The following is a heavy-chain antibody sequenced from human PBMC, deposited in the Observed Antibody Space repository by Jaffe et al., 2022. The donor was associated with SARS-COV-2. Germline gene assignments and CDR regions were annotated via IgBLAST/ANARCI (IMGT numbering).Heavy chain of an antibody. D-gene: IGHD1-26*01. CDR2: IYTSGST. V-gene: IGHV4-61*02. J-gene: IGHJ3*02. CDR1: GGSISSGSYY. CDR3: ARDHRIVGVTHAFDI. Sequence: QVQLQESGPGLVKPSQTLSLTCTVSGGSISSGSYYWSWIRQPAGKGLEWIGRIYTSGSTNYNPSLKSRVTISVDTSKNQFSLKLSSVTAADTAVYYCARDHRIVGVTHAFDIWGQGTMVTVSS.